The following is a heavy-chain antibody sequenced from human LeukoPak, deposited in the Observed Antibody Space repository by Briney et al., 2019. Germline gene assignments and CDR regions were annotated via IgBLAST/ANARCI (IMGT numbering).Heavy chain of an antibody. CDR3: AREGLHLSGYGAFDI. Sequence: QSGGSLRLSCAASGFTFSSYSMNWVRQAPGKGLEWVSVIYSGGSTYYADSVKGRFTISRDNSKNTLYLQMNSLRAEDTAVYYCAREGLHLSGYGAFDIWGQGTMVTVSS. V-gene: IGHV3-53*01. CDR2: IYSGGST. J-gene: IGHJ3*02. D-gene: IGHD5-12*01. CDR1: GFTFSSYS.